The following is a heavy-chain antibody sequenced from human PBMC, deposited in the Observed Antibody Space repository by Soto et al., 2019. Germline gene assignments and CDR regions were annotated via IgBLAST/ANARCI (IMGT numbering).Heavy chain of an antibody. J-gene: IGHJ6*02. Sequence: ASVKVSCKASGGTFSSYAISWVRQAPGQGLEWMGGIIPIFGTANYAQKFQGRVTITADESTSTAYMELSSLRSEDTAVYYCASVSYYYYYGMDVCGQGTLVTVSS. CDR3: ASVSYYYYYGMDV. D-gene: IGHD3-16*01. V-gene: IGHV1-69*13. CDR2: IIPIFGTA. CDR1: GGTFSSYA.